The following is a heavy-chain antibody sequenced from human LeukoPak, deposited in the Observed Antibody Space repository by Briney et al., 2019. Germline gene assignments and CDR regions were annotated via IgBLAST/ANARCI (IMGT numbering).Heavy chain of an antibody. CDR3: ARDHWSPPSY. CDR2: IGVSSSLV. Sequence: GGSLRLSCVASGFTFSSYSLNWVRQAPGKGLGWVSYIGVSSSLVRYADSVKGRFTISRDNAKNSLYLQMDSLRAEDTAMYYCARDHWSPPSYWGQGTLVTVSS. D-gene: IGHD2-8*02. V-gene: IGHV3-48*01. J-gene: IGHJ4*02. CDR1: GFTFSSYS.